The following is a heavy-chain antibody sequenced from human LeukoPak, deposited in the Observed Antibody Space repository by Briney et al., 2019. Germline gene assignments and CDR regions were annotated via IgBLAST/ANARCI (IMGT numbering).Heavy chain of an antibody. Sequence: PGGSLRLSCAVSGFTFNRYWMSWVRQAPGKGLEWVANIKQDGSEKYYVDSVKGRFTISRDNAKNSLYLQMNSLRGEDTAVYYCAREHTPYGSGCTAAYWGQGTLVTVSS. CDR3: AREHTPYGSGCTAAY. J-gene: IGHJ4*02. V-gene: IGHV3-7*01. D-gene: IGHD6-19*01. CDR2: IKQDGSEK. CDR1: GFTFNRYW.